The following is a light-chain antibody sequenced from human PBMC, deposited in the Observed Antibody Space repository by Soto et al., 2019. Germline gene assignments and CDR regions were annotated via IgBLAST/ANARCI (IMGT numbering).Light chain of an antibody. CDR3: QQADSFPIT. V-gene: IGKV1-12*01. J-gene: IGKJ5*01. CDR1: EDINSR. CDR2: AAF. Sequence: DIHMTQSPSSVSASVWYRFTISCQASEDINSRLAWYQQKPGNAPKLLIYAAFILQSGVPSRLSGYGSGTDFTLSISSLQPEDFATYYCQQADSFPITFGQGTRLEIK.